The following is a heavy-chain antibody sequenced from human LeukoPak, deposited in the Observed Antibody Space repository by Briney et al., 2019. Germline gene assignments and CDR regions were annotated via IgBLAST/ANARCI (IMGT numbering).Heavy chain of an antibody. J-gene: IGHJ4*02. CDR2: ISGSGGST. CDR3: AKGLRGYSGYGSVDY. CDR1: GFTFSNYG. Sequence: PGGTLRLSCAASGFTFSNYGMSWVRQAPGKGLEWVSAISGSGGSTYYADSVKGRFTISRDNSKNTLYLQMNSLRAEDTAVYYCAKGLRGYSGYGSVDYWGQGTLVTVSS. D-gene: IGHD5-12*01. V-gene: IGHV3-23*01.